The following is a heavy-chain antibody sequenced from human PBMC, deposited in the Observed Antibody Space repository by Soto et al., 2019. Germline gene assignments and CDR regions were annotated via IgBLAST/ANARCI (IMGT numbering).Heavy chain of an antibody. J-gene: IGHJ4*02. CDR3: SRGRYGEY. Sequence: QVHLVQSGAEVKKPWASVKVSCQGSGYAFTTYGITWLRQAPGQGLEWMGWISAHNGTTNYAHKLQGRVTVTRDTSTRTAYRELRRLRYYYTAVYYCSRGRYGEYWGQGAMGTVSS. V-gene: IGHV1-18*01. D-gene: IGHD3-10*01. CDR1: GYAFTTYG. CDR2: ISAHNGTT.